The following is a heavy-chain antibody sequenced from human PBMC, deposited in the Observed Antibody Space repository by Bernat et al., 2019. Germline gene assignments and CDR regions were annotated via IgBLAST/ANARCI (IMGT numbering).Heavy chain of an antibody. D-gene: IGHD1-20*01. Sequence: QLQLQESGPGLVKPSETLSLTCTVSGGSIRSGDYYWAYIRQPPGQGPEWIGSVDSIGRTYYHPSLKSRVTMSVDTSKNQFSLNLRSVTATDTAIYYGTGHATHGNNDYWGQGTLVTVSA. CDR1: GGSIRSGDYY. V-gene: IGHV4-39*01. CDR2: VDSIGRT. CDR3: TGHATHGNNDY. J-gene: IGHJ4*02.